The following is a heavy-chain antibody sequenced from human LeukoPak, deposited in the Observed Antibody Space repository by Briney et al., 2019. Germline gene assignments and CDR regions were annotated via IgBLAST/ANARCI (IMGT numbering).Heavy chain of an antibody. CDR2: IYYSGST. D-gene: IGHD6-6*01. Sequence: PSETLSLTCTVSGGSISSGGYYWSWIRQHPGKGLEWIGYIYYSGSTYYNPSLKSRITISVDTSKNQFSLKLSSVTAADTAVYYCARVLGGQLVPKAHAFDIWGQGTMVTVSS. CDR3: ARVLGGQLVPKAHAFDI. J-gene: IGHJ3*02. V-gene: IGHV4-31*03. CDR1: GGSISSGGYY.